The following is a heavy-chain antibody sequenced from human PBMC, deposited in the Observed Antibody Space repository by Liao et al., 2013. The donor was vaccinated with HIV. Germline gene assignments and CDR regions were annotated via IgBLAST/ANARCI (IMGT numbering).Heavy chain of an antibody. J-gene: IGHJ4*02. Sequence: QVQLQESGPGLVKPSQTLSLTCTVSGGSISADLFYWSWVRQPAGKGLEWIGRVYNKGSPKYNPSLKSRVSITGVTSRNHFSLKLTSVTAADTAVYYCARHQGIYDSSAYYYDYWGQGSLVTVSS. CDR1: GGSISADLFY. CDR3: ARHQGIYDSSAYYYDY. CDR2: VYNKGSP. V-gene: IGHV4-61*02. D-gene: IGHD3-22*01.